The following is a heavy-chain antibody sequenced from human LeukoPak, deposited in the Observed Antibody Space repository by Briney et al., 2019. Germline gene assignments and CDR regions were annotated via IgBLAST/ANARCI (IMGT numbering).Heavy chain of an antibody. V-gene: IGHV4-34*01. J-gene: IGHJ4*02. CDR3: ARGRILITMIVVVPRGFDY. D-gene: IGHD3-22*01. CDR2: INHSGST. CDR1: GGSFSGYY. Sequence: SQTLSLTCAVYGGSFSGYYWSWIRQPPGKGLESIGEINHSGSTNYNPSLKSRVTISVDTSKNQFSLKLSSVTAADTAVYYCARGRILITMIVVVPRGFDYWGQGTLVTVSS.